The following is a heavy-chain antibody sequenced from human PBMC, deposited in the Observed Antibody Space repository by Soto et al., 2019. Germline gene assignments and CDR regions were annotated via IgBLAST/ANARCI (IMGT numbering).Heavy chain of an antibody. D-gene: IGHD3-22*01. CDR3: ARWEIYVDSSGLIDV. CDR2: ISAYRGHT. Sequence: ASVKVSCKASGYIFSRYGMSCVRQAPGQAPEWMGSISAYRGHTNYAQKFQGRVTMTTDTSTGTAHIDMRRVICDDPALYCCARWEIYVDSSGLIDVWGQGTTVTVSS. V-gene: IGHV1-18*04. CDR1: GYIFSRYG. J-gene: IGHJ6*02.